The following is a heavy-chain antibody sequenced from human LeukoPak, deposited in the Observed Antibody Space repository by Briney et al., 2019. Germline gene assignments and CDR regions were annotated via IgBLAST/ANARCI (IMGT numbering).Heavy chain of an antibody. J-gene: IGHJ6*02. Sequence: GGSLTLSCAASGFSFSDSGMSWVRQAPGKGPEWVAKIKPDGTEEPYVDSVKGRFTVSRDNARNSLFLQMNSLRVEDTALYYCATYTNWVAGDVWGQGTTVSVSS. V-gene: IGHV3-7*01. D-gene: IGHD7-27*01. CDR2: IKPDGTEE. CDR1: GFSFSDSG. CDR3: ATYTNWVAGDV.